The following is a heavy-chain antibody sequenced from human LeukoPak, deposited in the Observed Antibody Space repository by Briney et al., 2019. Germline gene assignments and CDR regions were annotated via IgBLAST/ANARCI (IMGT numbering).Heavy chain of an antibody. D-gene: IGHD3-3*01. Sequence: PGRSLRLSCAASGFTFSSYAMHWVRQAPGKELVWVAVISYDGSNKYYADSEKGRFTISRDNSNNTLYLQMNSLRAEDTAVYDCARPASYDFWSGYYSYFYYWGRGTLVPVSS. CDR1: GFTFSSYA. J-gene: IGHJ4*02. CDR3: ARPASYDFWSGYYSYFYY. CDR2: ISYDGSNK. V-gene: IGHV3-30*04.